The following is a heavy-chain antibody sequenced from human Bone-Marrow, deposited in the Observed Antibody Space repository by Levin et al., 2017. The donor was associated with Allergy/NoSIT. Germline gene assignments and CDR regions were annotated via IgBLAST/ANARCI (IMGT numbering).Heavy chain of an antibody. CDR1: GGSINIPDYY. J-gene: IGHJ4*02. CDR3: AGHTHYYGAGTYYSPFDY. CDR2: ISYSGNT. D-gene: IGHD3-10*01. Sequence: NPSETLSLTCTVSGGSINIPDYYWSWIRQSPAKGLEWIGYISYSGNTYYNPSLKSRLAISLDTSKNRFSLKLTSVTAADTAVYYCAGHTHYYGAGTYYSPFDYWGQGTLVTVSP. V-gene: IGHV4-30-4*01.